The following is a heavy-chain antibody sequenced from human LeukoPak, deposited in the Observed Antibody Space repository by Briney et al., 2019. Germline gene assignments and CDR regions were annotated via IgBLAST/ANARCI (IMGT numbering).Heavy chain of an antibody. CDR2: INHSGST. V-gene: IGHV4-34*01. Sequence: PSETLSLTCAVYGGSFSGYYWSWIRQPPGKGLEWIGEINHSGSTNYNPSLKSRVTISVDTSKNQFSLKLSSVTAADTAVYYCARVRGNVLRYFDWLSAFDYWGQGTLVTVSS. J-gene: IGHJ4*02. CDR3: ARVRGNVLRYFDWLSAFDY. CDR1: GGSFSGYY. D-gene: IGHD3-9*01.